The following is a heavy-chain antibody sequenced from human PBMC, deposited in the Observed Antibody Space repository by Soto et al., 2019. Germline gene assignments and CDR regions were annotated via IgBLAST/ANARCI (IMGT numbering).Heavy chain of an antibody. V-gene: IGHV4-31*03. Sequence: SETLSLTCTVSGGSISSGGYYWSWIRQHPGKGLEWIGYIYYSGSTYYNPSLKSRVTISVDTSKNQFSLKLSSVTAADTAVYYCATLLGVGYDAFDIWGQGTMVTVSS. CDR1: GGSISSGGYY. CDR3: ATLLGVGYDAFDI. D-gene: IGHD2-8*02. CDR2: IYYSGST. J-gene: IGHJ3*02.